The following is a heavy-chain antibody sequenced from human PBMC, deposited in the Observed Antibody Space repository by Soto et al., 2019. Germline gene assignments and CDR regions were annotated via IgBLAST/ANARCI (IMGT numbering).Heavy chain of an antibody. D-gene: IGHD5-12*01. J-gene: IGHJ4*02. CDR3: AKDRKWLRGLDY. CDR2: ISYDGSNK. V-gene: IGHV3-30*18. Sequence: QVQLVESGGGVVQPGRSLRLSCAASGFTFSSYGMHWVRQAPGKGLEWVAVISYDGSNKYYADSVKGRFTISRDNSKNTLYLQMNSLRAEDTAVYYCAKDRKWLRGLDYWGQGTLVTVSS. CDR1: GFTFSSYG.